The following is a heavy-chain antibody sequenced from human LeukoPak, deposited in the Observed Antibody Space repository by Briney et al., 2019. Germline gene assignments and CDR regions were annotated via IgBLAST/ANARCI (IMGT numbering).Heavy chain of an antibody. D-gene: IGHD3-22*01. Sequence: SETLSLTCAVSGYSISSGYYWGWIRQPPGKGLGWIGSIYHSGSTYYNPSLKSRVTISVDTSKNQFSLKLSSVTAADTAVYYCARQDYYDSSVIDAFDIWGQGTMVTVSS. CDR2: IYHSGST. J-gene: IGHJ3*02. V-gene: IGHV4-38-2*01. CDR3: ARQDYYDSSVIDAFDI. CDR1: GYSISSGYY.